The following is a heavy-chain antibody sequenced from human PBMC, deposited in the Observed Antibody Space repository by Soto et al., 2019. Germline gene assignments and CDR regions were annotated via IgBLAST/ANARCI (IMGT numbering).Heavy chain of an antibody. Sequence: EVQLLESGGGLVQPGGSLRLSCAASGFTFSSYAMSWVRQAPGKGLEWVSAISGSGGSTYYADSVKGRFTISRDNSKNTLYLQMSSLRAEDTAVYYCAKAVWGYYYYMDVWGKGTTVTVSS. CDR2: ISGSGGST. CDR1: GFTFSSYA. V-gene: IGHV3-23*01. J-gene: IGHJ6*03. D-gene: IGHD3-16*01. CDR3: AKAVWGYYYYMDV.